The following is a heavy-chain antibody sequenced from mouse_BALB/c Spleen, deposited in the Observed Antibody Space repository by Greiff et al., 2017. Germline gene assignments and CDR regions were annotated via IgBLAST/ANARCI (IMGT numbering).Heavy chain of an antibody. D-gene: IGHD1-1*01. V-gene: IGHV1-67*01. CDR2: ISTYYGNT. J-gene: IGHJ1*01. CDR1: GYTFTDYA. CDR3: ARDGLVATRYFDV. Sequence: QVQLQQSGPELVRPGVSVKISCKGSGYTFTDYAMHWVKQSHAKSLEWIGVISTYYGNTNYNQKFKGKATMTVDKSSSTAYMELARLTSEDSAIYYCARDGLVATRYFDVWGAGTTVTVSS.